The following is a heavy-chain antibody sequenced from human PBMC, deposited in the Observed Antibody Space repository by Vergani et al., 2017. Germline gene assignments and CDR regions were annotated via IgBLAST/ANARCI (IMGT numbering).Heavy chain of an antibody. D-gene: IGHD3-16*01. CDR1: GFTLSNYD. CDR3: AKHFRGWGIDY. Sequence: QVQLVESGGGVVQRGGSLRLSCATSGFTLSNYDMQWIRQGAGKGLEFVAFIQFDVSNQYYADSVKGRFTLSRDYSKNTLYLQMNSLRTDDTATYYCAKHFRGWGIDYWGQGTQVIVSS. J-gene: IGHJ4*02. CDR2: IQFDVSNQ. V-gene: IGHV3-30*02.